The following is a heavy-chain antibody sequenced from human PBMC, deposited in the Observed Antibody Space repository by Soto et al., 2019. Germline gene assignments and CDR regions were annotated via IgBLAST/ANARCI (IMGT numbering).Heavy chain of an antibody. V-gene: IGHV1-2*04. J-gene: IGHJ5*02. CDR2: INPNSGGT. D-gene: IGHD3-3*01. CDR1: GYTFTGYY. Sequence: GASVKVSCKASGYTFTGYYMHWVRQAPGQRLEWMGWINPNSGGTNYAQKCQGWVTMTRDTSISTAYMELGRLRSDVTSVYYCARRGLRFLGFDPWGQGTLVTVSS. CDR3: ARRGLRFLGFDP.